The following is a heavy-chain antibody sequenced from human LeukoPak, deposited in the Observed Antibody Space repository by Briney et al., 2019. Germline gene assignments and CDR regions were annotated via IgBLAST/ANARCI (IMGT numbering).Heavy chain of an antibody. Sequence: SETLSLTCTVSGYSISSNYYWGWIRQPPGKGLEWIGSIYSSGSTYYNSSLKSRVTISIDTSKNQVSLKMSSVTAADTAVYYCAKSGGYGLIDYWGQGTLVTVSS. CDR3: AKSGGYGLIDY. D-gene: IGHD6-25*01. J-gene: IGHJ4*01. V-gene: IGHV4-38-2*02. CDR2: IYSSGST. CDR1: GYSISSNYY.